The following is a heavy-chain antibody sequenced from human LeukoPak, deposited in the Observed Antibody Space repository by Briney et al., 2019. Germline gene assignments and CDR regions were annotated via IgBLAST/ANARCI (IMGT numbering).Heavy chain of an antibody. CDR1: GGTFSSYA. J-gene: IGHJ6*03. V-gene: IGHV1-69*05. Sequence: SVKVSCKASGGTFSSYAISWVRQAPGQGLEWMGRIIPIFGTANYAQKFQGRVTITTDESTSTACMELSSLRSEDTAVYYCARHMWGSGSYYNPEDDEDYYYYYMDVWGKGTTVTVSS. D-gene: IGHD3-10*01. CDR3: ARHMWGSGSYYNPEDDEDYYYYYMDV. CDR2: IIPIFGTA.